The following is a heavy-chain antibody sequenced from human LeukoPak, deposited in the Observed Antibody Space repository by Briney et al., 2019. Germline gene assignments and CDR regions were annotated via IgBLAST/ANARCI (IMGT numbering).Heavy chain of an antibody. CDR2: IKSDGST. J-gene: IGHJ1*01. CDR1: GFTFSSYW. D-gene: IGHD3-22*01. V-gene: IGHV3-74*01. Sequence: GGSLRLSCAASGFTFSSYWMHWVRQAPGKGLVWVSRIKSDGSTNYADSVKGRFAISRDNAKNTLSLQMNGLRAEDTGVYYCARAPSEIGGYYPEYFRHWGQGTLVTVSS. CDR3: ARAPSEIGGYYPEYFRH.